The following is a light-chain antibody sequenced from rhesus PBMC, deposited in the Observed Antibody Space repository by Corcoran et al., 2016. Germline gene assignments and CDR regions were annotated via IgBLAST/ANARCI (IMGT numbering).Light chain of an antibody. Sequence: DIQMTQSPSSLSASVGDTVTITCRASQGIGSWVAWDQQKPGKAPKLLIYKASGLQSGDPSRFSGSGSWTDFTLTISSLQSADFSTYYFQQYSSRPLTFGGGTKVELK. CDR3: QQYSSRPLT. CDR2: KAS. CDR1: QGIGSW. V-gene: IGKV1-22*01. J-gene: IGKJ4*01.